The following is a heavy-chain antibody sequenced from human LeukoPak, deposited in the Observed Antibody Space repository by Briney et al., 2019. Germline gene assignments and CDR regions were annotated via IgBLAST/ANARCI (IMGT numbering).Heavy chain of an antibody. CDR3: AKDRQRDQSLFDY. V-gene: IGHV3-9*01. D-gene: IGHD6-25*01. Sequence: GGSLRLSCAVSGFRVSDYYMSWVREAPGQGLEWVSGISWNSGSIGYADSVKGRFTISRDNAKNSLYLQMNSLRAEDTALYYCAKDRQRDQSLFDYWGQGTLVTVSS. CDR1: GFRVSDYY. J-gene: IGHJ4*02. CDR2: ISWNSGSI.